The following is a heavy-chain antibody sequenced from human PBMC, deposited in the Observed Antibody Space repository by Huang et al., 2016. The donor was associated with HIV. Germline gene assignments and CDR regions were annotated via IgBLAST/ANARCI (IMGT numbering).Heavy chain of an antibody. J-gene: IGHJ5*02. V-gene: IGHV1-3*01. CDR1: GFNFLTYA. CDR3: ARDKEAGTPFFDP. Sequence: QVQLVQSGAEVEKPGASVNLSCKASGFNFLTYALHWGRQAPGQRLEGMGWINGDGLTKYSQKFQGRFTITRDRSASTVYVDFKSLTYEDTAVYYCARDKEAGTPFFDPWGQGTLVTVSS. D-gene: IGHD6-19*01. CDR2: INGDGLT.